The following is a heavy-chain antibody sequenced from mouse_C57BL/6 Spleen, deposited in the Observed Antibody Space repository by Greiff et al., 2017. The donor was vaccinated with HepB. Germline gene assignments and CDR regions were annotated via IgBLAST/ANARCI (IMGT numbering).Heavy chain of an antibody. V-gene: IGHV1-55*01. J-gene: IGHJ1*03. D-gene: IGHD1-1*01. CDR2: IYPGSGST. CDR3: ARGVTTVVALYWYFDV. Sequence: QVQLQQSGAELVKPGASVKMSCKASGYTFTSYWITWVKQRPGQGLEWIGDIYPGSGSTNYNEKFKSKATLTVDTSSSTAYMQLSSLTSEDSAVYYCARGVTTVVALYWYFDVWGTGTTVTVSS. CDR1: GYTFTSYW.